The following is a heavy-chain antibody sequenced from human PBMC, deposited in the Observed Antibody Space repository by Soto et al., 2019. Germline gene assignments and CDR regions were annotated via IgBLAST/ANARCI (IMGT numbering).Heavy chain of an antibody. CDR1: RFSFTNAW. D-gene: IGHD1-26*01. CDR3: STDIGIYGLDI. CDR2: IKSKTDGGTA. Sequence: EVQLVXSGGXXVXXXXXXXXSXXXSRFSFTNAWMSWVRQAPGKGPEWVGRIKSKTDGGTADYAAPVKGRFTISRDDSQNTLYLHMDSLKTEDTALYHCSTDIGIYGLDIWGQGTTVTVSS. V-gene: IGHV3-15*01. J-gene: IGHJ6*02.